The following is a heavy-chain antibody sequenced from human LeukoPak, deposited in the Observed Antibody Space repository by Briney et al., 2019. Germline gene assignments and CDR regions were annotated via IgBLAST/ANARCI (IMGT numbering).Heavy chain of an antibody. D-gene: IGHD2-8*01. J-gene: IGHJ3*01. CDR3: AEMADGAFGV. Sequence: ASVKVSCKASGDTFSSYYVHWVRQAPGQGLEWMGWMNPKSGGTNYAQKFQGRVTMTREMSISTAYMELSRLRSDDTAVYYCAEMADGAFGVWGQGTMVTVSS. CDR1: GDTFSSYY. CDR2: MNPKSGGT. V-gene: IGHV1-2*02.